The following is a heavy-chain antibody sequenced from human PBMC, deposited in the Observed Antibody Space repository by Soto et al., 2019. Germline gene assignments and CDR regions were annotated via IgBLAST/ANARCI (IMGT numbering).Heavy chain of an antibody. Sequence: QVQLVQSGAEVKKPGSSVKVSCKASGGTFSSYTISWVRQAPRQGLEWMGRIIPILGVPNYAQKFQGRVTITADKSTRPAYMELSSLRSEDTAVYYCARFRGSYGMDVWGQGTTVTVSS. CDR1: GGTFSSYT. D-gene: IGHD3-10*01. J-gene: IGHJ6*02. V-gene: IGHV1-69*02. CDR3: ARFRGSYGMDV. CDR2: IIPILGVP.